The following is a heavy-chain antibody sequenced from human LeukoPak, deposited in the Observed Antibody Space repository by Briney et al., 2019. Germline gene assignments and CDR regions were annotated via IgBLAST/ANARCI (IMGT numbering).Heavy chain of an antibody. CDR2: IFYSGNT. CDR3: ARHRSKWLQSSFDY. Sequence: SETLSLTCTVSGGSIISYYWSWIRQPPGKGLEWIGSIFYSGNTYDNPSLKSRVTISVDTSKNQFSLKLNSVTAADTAVYYCARHRSKWLQSSFDYWGQGTLVTVSS. V-gene: IGHV4-59*05. D-gene: IGHD5-24*01. J-gene: IGHJ4*02. CDR1: GGSIISYY.